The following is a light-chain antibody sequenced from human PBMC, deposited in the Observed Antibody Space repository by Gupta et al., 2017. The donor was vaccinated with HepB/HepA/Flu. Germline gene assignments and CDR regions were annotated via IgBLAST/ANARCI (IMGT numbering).Light chain of an antibody. J-gene: IGLJ2*01. Sequence: QSVLTQPPSASGTPGQRVTISCSGGSANIGSNTVHWYQHLPGTAPKLLIYGKNRPPSVVPDRFSCSTSGTSASLAISGLQSEDEADYYCATWDDSLKGRVFGGGTKLTVL. CDR2: GKN. CDR1: SANIGSNT. V-gene: IGLV1-44*01. CDR3: ATWDDSLKGRV.